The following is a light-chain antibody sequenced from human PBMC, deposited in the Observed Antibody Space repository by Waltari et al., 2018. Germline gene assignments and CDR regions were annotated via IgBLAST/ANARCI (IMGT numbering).Light chain of an antibody. J-gene: IGKJ1*01. CDR1: QSVISSFNNKNY. CDR3: QQYSATPPT. Sequence: DIVMTQSPDSLAVSLGERATINCKSSQSVISSFNNKNYLTWFQQKAGGPPQLLIYWASTRESGVPDRFSGSGSGTDFTLTISGLQAEDVAVYYCQQYSATPPTFGQGTKVEIK. V-gene: IGKV4-1*01. CDR2: WAS.